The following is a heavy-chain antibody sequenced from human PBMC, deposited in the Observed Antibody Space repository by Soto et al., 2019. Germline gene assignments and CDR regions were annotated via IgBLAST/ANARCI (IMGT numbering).Heavy chain of an antibody. D-gene: IGHD1-1*01. CDR2: ISYDGSKK. V-gene: IGHV3-30*18. Sequence: QVQLVESGGGVVQPGRSLRLSCAASGFTFSSYAMHWVRQAPGKGLEWVAVISYDGSKKYYANSVRGRFTISRDDSKNTLLLQLNSLRSEDTAVYYCAKGTDDWNDPPGNYFGYAMDVWGQGTSVTVSS. CDR1: GFTFSSYA. CDR3: AKGTDDWNDPPGNYFGYAMDV. J-gene: IGHJ6*02.